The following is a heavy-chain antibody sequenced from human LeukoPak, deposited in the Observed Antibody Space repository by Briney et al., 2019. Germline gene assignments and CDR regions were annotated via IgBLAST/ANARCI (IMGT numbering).Heavy chain of an antibody. D-gene: IGHD3-3*01. J-gene: IGHJ6*03. V-gene: IGHV4-4*07. CDR1: GGSISSYY. CDR3: ARDGSTYYDFWSGYSKGYYYYYYMDV. Sequence: SETLSLTCTVSGGSISSYYWSWIRQPAGKGLEWIGRIYTSGSTNYNPSLKSRVTMSVDTSKNQFSLKLSSVPAADTAVYYCARDGSTYYDFWSGYSKGYYYYYYMDVWGKGTTVTVSS. CDR2: IYTSGST.